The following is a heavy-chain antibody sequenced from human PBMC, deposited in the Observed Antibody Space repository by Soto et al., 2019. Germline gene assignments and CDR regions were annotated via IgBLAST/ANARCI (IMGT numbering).Heavy chain of an antibody. CDR1: GFTFSSYA. J-gene: IGHJ4*02. D-gene: IGHD3-3*01. CDR3: AKVLGFGVVTPIGY. V-gene: IGHV3-23*01. CDR2: ISGSGGST. Sequence: GGSLRLSCAASGFTFSSYAMSWVRQAPGKGLEWVSAISGSGGSTYYADSVKGRFTISRDNSKNTLYLQMNSLRAEDTAVYYCAKVLGFGVVTPIGYWGQGTLVTVSS.